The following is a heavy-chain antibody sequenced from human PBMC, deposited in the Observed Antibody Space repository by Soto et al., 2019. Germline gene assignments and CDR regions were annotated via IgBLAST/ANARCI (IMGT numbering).Heavy chain of an antibody. V-gene: IGHV1-46*01. D-gene: IGHD2-2*01. CDR2: INPSGGYT. J-gene: IGHJ6*02. CDR3: AREGLVLVPTTVNSDYYYYAMDV. Sequence: ASVKVSCKASGYTFTSYYMNWVRQAPGQGLEWLGIINPSGGYTTYAQRFLGRVTMTSDTSTSTVHMELGSLTSEDTVMYYCAREGLVLVPTTVNSDYYYYAMDVWGQGTTVTVSS. CDR1: GYTFTSYY.